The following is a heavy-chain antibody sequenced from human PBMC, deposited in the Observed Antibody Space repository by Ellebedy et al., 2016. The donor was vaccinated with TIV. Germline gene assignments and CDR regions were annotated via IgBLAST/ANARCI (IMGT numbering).Heavy chain of an antibody. V-gene: IGHV4-34*01. CDR2: INHSGST. CDR3: ARALGSGPCY. Sequence: SETLSLTXAVYGGSFSGYYYSWIRLPPGKGLEWIGEINHSGSTNYNPSLMSRVTISVDTSKNRFSLNLSSVTAADTAVYYCARALGSGPCYWGQGTLVTVSS. CDR1: GGSFSGYY. J-gene: IGHJ4*02. D-gene: IGHD6-19*01.